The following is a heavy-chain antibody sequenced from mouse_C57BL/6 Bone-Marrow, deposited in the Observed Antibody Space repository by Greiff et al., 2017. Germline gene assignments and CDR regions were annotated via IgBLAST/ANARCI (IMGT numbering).Heavy chain of an antibody. V-gene: IGHV14-3*01. D-gene: IGHD2-5*01. Sequence: EVQLQESVAGLVRPGASLKFSCTASGFNIKNTYMHWVKQMPEQGLEWIGSIDPANGNTNYAPSFQGKATITADTSANTAYLQLSSLTSEDTAIYYCARGYYSIFADWGKGTLVTVSA. CDR2: IDPANGNT. J-gene: IGHJ3*01. CDR1: GFNIKNTY. CDR3: ARGYYSIFAD.